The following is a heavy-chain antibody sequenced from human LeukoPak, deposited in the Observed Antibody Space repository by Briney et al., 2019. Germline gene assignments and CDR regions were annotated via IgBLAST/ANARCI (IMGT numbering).Heavy chain of an antibody. D-gene: IGHD3-22*01. CDR2: INHSGST. V-gene: IGHV4-34*01. CDR1: GGSFRDYY. CDR3: AKAPYLSTGS. Sequence: KPSEILSLTCAVYGGSFRDYYWSWIRQPPGKGLEWIGEINHSGSTNYNPSLKSRVTISLDTSKNQFSLKLTSVTAADTAVYYCAKAPYLSTGSWGQGILVAVSS. J-gene: IGHJ3*01.